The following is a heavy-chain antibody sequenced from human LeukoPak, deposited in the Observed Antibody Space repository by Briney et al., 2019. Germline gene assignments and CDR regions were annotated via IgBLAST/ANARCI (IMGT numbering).Heavy chain of an antibody. CDR3: ARTSGTGWSY. Sequence: GGSLRLSCAASGFTFSSYSMNWVRQAPGKGLEWVSSISSSSTYIYYADSVKGRFTISRDNAKNSLFLQMNSLKAEDTAVYYCARTSGTGWSYWGQGTLVTVSS. CDR1: GFTFSSYS. V-gene: IGHV3-21*01. J-gene: IGHJ4*02. D-gene: IGHD6-19*01. CDR2: ISSSSTYI.